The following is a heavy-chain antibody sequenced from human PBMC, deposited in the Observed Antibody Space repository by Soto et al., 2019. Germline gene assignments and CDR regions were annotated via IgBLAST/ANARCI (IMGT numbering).Heavy chain of an antibody. CDR2: IYYSGST. V-gene: IGHV4-31*03. CDR3: ARVAHYDFWSGFDY. J-gene: IGHJ4*02. Sequence: QVQLQESGPGLVKPSQTLSLTCTVSGGSICSGGYYWSWIRQHPGKGLEWIGYIYYSGSTYYNPSLKSRVTISVDTSNNQFSLKLSSVTAADTAVYYCARVAHYDFWSGFDYWGQGTLVTVSS. CDR1: GGSICSGGYY. D-gene: IGHD3-3*01.